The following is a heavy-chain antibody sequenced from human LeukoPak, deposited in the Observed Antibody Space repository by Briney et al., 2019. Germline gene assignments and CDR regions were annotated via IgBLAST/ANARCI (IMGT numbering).Heavy chain of an antibody. CDR3: ARAKQGDCSSTSCYFGYYYYYMDV. J-gene: IGHJ6*03. CDR2: IYYSWST. CDR1: GGSISSYY. V-gene: IGHV4-59*01. D-gene: IGHD2-2*01. Sequence: SETLSLTCTVSGGSISSYYWSWIRQPPGKGLEWIGYIYYSWSTNYNPSLKGRVTISVDTSKNQFSLKLSSVTAADTAVYYCARAKQGDCSSTSCYFGYYYYYMDVWGKGTTVTVSS.